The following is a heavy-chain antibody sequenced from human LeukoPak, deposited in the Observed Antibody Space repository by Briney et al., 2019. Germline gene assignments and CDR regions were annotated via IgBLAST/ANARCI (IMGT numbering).Heavy chain of an antibody. CDR1: GFPLNNAW. D-gene: IGHD4/OR15-4a*01. Sequence: PGGSLRLSCVASGFPLNNAWMNWVRQTPGKGLEWVGRIKSKTDGETTDYVAPVKGRFTISRDDSENTVYLQMNSLKTEDTATYYCANGPFWGQGTLVTVSS. CDR3: ANGPF. V-gene: IGHV3-15*07. J-gene: IGHJ4*02. CDR2: IKSKTDGETT.